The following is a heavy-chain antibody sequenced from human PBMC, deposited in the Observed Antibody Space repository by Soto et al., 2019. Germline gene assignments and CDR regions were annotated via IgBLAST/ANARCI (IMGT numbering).Heavy chain of an antibody. CDR2: FDPEDGET. CDR3: ATENIAVAGLDY. CDR1: GYTLTELS. Sequence: GASVKVSCKVSGYTLTELSMHWVRQAPGKGLEWMGGFDPEDGETIYAQKFQGRVTMTEDTSTDTAYMELSSLRSEDTAVYCCATENIAVAGLDYWGQGTLVTVSS. J-gene: IGHJ4*02. D-gene: IGHD6-19*01. V-gene: IGHV1-24*01.